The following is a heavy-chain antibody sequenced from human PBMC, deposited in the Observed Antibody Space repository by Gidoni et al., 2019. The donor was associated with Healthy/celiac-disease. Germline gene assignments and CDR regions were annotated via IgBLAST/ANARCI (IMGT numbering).Heavy chain of an antibody. Sequence: EVQLVQSGAAVKKPGESLKISCQGSGYSFTSYWIGWVRQMPGKGLEWMGIIYPGDSDTRYSPSFQGQVTSSADKSISTAYLQWSSLKASDTAMYYCARGSRYSSSSGGGWFDPWGQGTLVTVSS. CDR2: IYPGDSDT. V-gene: IGHV5-51*01. J-gene: IGHJ5*02. CDR1: GYSFTSYW. D-gene: IGHD6-6*01. CDR3: ARGSRYSSSSGGGWFDP.